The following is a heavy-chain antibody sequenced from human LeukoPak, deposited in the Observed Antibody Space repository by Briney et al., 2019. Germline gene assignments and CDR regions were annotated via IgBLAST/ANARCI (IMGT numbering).Heavy chain of an antibody. CDR1: GFTFSSHW. Sequence: GGSLRLSCAASGFTFSSHWMHWVRQAPGKGLVWVSRINTDGSSTSYADSVKGRFTISRDNAKNTLYLQMNSLRAEDTAVYYCARVAKYSSSSGDDAFDIWGQGTMVTVSS. CDR3: ARVAKYSSSSGDDAFDI. V-gene: IGHV3-74*01. J-gene: IGHJ3*02. D-gene: IGHD6-6*01. CDR2: INTDGSST.